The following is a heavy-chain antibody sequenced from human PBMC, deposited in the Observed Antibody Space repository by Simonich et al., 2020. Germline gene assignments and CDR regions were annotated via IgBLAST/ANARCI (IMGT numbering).Heavy chain of an antibody. D-gene: IGHD6-13*01. Sequence: QVQLQESGPGLVKPSETLSLTCAVSGYSISSGYYWGWIRQPPGKGLEWIGSIYHRGSTYYHPSLNSRVTISVDPSKNQFSLKLSSVTAADTAVYYCARVGYSNYYYYGMDVWGQGTTVTVSS. CDR2: IYHRGST. CDR3: ARVGYSNYYYYGMDV. J-gene: IGHJ6*02. V-gene: IGHV4-38-2*01. CDR1: GYSISSGYY.